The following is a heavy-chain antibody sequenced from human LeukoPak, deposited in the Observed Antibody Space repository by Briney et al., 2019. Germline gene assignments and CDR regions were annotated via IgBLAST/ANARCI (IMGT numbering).Heavy chain of an antibody. CDR2: ISSSGGST. CDR1: GFTFSSYA. D-gene: IGHD4-11*01. J-gene: IGHJ4*02. CDR3: AKGHDYSNYLFDY. V-gene: IGHV3-23*01. Sequence: GGSLRLSCAASGFTFSSYAMSWVRQAPGKGLEWVSGISSSGGSTYYADSVKGRFTISRDNSKNTLYLQMNSLRAEDTAVYYCAKGHDYSNYLFDYWGQGTLVTVSS.